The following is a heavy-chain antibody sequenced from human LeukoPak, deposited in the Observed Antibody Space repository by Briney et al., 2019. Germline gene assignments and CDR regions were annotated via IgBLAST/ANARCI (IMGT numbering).Heavy chain of an antibody. D-gene: IGHD6-19*01. V-gene: IGHV3-30-3*01. CDR3: ARANHLKWLALDY. CDR2: ISYDGSNK. Sequence: GGSLRLSCAASGFTFSSYAMHWVRQAPGKGLEWVAVISYDGSNKYYADSVKGRFTISRDNSKNTLYLQMNSLRAEDTAVYYCARANHLKWLALDYWGQGTLVTVSS. CDR1: GFTFSSYA. J-gene: IGHJ4*02.